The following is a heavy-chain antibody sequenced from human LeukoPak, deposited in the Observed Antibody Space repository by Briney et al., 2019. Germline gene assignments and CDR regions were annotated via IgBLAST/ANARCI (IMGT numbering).Heavy chain of an antibody. D-gene: IGHD3-22*01. J-gene: IGHJ4*02. CDR3: AKGPFFYYDASGYNYFDF. Sequence: GGSLRLSCAASGFTFSNYAMSWVRQAPGKGLEWVSSINGRGGSTYYADSVKGRFTISRDNSKKTLYLQMNSLRAEDTAVYYCAKGPFFYYDASGYNYFDFWGQGTLVTVSS. CDR2: INGRGGST. V-gene: IGHV3-23*01. CDR1: GFTFSNYA.